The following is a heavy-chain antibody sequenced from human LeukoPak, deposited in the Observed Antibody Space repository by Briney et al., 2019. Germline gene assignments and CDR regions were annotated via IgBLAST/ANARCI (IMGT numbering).Heavy chain of an antibody. D-gene: IGHD6-19*01. Sequence: SVKVSCKASRGTFSSYAISWVRQAPGQGLEWMGGIIPIFGTANYAQKFQGRVTITTDESTSTAYMELSSLRSEDTAVYYCASEVAADGAFDYWGQGTLVTVSS. CDR3: ASEVAADGAFDY. CDR1: RGTFSSYA. CDR2: IIPIFGTA. J-gene: IGHJ4*02. V-gene: IGHV1-69*05.